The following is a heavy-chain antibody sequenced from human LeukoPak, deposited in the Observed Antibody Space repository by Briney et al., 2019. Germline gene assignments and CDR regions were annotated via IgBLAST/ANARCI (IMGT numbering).Heavy chain of an antibody. Sequence: PGGSLRLSCAASGFTFSGYSRHWVRQAPGKGLEWVAVIWYDGSNKYYADSVKGRFTISRDNSKNTLYLQMNSLRAEDTAVYYCARDLKVLLMVDWGQGTLVTVSS. CDR1: GFTFSGYS. J-gene: IGHJ4*02. CDR3: ARDLKVLLMVD. CDR2: IWYDGSNK. V-gene: IGHV3-33*01. D-gene: IGHD2-8*01.